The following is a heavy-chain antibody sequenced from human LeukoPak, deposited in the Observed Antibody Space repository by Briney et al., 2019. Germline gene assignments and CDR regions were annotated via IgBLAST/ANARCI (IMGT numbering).Heavy chain of an antibody. J-gene: IGHJ6*03. CDR1: GGSFSGYY. CDR2: MNPSGST. CDR3: ARGRQDVTMIVVVMTAVSYYLDV. Sequence: SETLSLTCAVYGGSFSGYYWTWIRQTPEKGLEWIGEMNPSGSTNYNPSLKSRVTISVDTTKNQFSLELSSVTAADTAVYYCARGRQDVTMIVVVMTAVSYYLDVWGKGTTVTVS. D-gene: IGHD3-22*01. V-gene: IGHV4-34*01.